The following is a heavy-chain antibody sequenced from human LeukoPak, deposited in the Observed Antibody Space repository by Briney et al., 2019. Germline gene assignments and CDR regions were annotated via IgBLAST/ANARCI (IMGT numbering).Heavy chain of an antibody. D-gene: IGHD3-22*01. CDR3: ARAQFDSSGYLALSY. CDR2: IFYSGST. J-gene: IGHJ4*02. CDR1: SGSISTSNYY. V-gene: IGHV4-39*07. Sequence: SGTLSLTCTVSSGSISTSNYYWGWVRQPPGKALEWIGNIFYSGSTYYNPSLKSRVTISLDTSKNQFSLKLSSVTAADTAVYYCARAQFDSSGYLALSYWGQGTLVTVSS.